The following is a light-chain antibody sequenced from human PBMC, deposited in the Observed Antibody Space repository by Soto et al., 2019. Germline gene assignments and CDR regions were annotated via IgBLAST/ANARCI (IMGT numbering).Light chain of an antibody. V-gene: IGLV2-11*01. CDR1: SSDVGGYNY. Sequence: QSALTQPRSVSGSPGQSVTISCTGTSSDVGGYNYVSWYQQHPGKAPKLMIYDVSERPSGVPDRFSGSKSGNTASLTISGLQAEDEADYYCCSYSGNYVFGTGIKVTVL. CDR2: DVS. J-gene: IGLJ1*01. CDR3: CSYSGNYV.